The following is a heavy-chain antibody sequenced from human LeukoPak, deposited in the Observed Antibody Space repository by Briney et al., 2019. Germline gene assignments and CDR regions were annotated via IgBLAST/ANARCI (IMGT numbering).Heavy chain of an antibody. J-gene: IGHJ5*01. Sequence: SETLSLTCTVSGGYISSYYWSWIRQPPGKGLEWIGYIYYSGSTNYNPSLKSRVTISVDTSKNQFSLKLSSVTAADTAVYYCARDLIPGYCSGWFGYWCQGTLVTVSS. CDR1: GGYISSYY. CDR2: IYYSGST. V-gene: IGHV4-59*01. CDR3: ARDLIPGYCSGWFGY. D-gene: IGHD6-19*01.